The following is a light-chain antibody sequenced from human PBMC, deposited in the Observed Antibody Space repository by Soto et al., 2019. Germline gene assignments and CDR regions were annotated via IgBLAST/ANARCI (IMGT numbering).Light chain of an antibody. CDR3: LQHNTYPLT. CDR2: DAS. J-gene: IGKJ4*01. CDR1: HRISTW. V-gene: IGKV1-5*01. Sequence: DIQMTQSPSTLSASVGDRVTITCRASHRISTWLAWYQQKPGKAPKLLISDASSLETGVPSRFSGSGSGTEFTLTISSLQPEDFATYYCLQHNTYPLTFGGGTKVDIK.